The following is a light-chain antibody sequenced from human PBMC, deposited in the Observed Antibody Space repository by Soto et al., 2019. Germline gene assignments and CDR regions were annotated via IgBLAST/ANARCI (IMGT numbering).Light chain of an antibody. V-gene: IGLV2-23*01. CDR2: ERS. CDR1: SSDVGSYNL. J-gene: IGLJ2*01. CDR3: CSYAGSSTV. Sequence: QSVLTQPASVSGSPGQSITISCTGTSSDVGSYNLVSWYQQHPGKAPKLMIYERSKRPSGVSNRFSGSKSGNTASLTISGLQAEDEADYYCCSYAGSSTVFGGGTKLTVL.